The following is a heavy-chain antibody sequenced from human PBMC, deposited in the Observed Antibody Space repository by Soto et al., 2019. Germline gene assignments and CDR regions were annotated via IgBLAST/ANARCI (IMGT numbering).Heavy chain of an antibody. CDR2: IFPGDSET. D-gene: IGHD6-19*01. CDR3: ARSYSSAWFGAEFDY. CDR1: GYSFTNFW. J-gene: IGHJ4*02. V-gene: IGHV5-51*01. Sequence: GETLKISCKVSGYSFTNFWIGWARQMPGQGLEWMGIIFPGDSETRYSPSFEGQVTISVDKSIATAYLQWSSLKASDSAMYYCARSYSSAWFGAEFDYWGQGXLVTVYS.